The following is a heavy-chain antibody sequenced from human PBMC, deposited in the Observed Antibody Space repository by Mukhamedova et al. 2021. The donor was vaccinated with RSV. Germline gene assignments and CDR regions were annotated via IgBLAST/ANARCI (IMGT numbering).Heavy chain of an antibody. Sequence: LEWVSAISGSGGSTYYADSVKGRFTISRDNSKNTLYLQMNSLRAEDTAVYYCAKGVLGYCSGGSCYPNYYGMDVWGQGTTVTVS. CDR3: AKGVLGYCSGGSCYPNYYGMDV. V-gene: IGHV3-23*01. CDR2: ISGSGGST. D-gene: IGHD2-15*01. J-gene: IGHJ6*02.